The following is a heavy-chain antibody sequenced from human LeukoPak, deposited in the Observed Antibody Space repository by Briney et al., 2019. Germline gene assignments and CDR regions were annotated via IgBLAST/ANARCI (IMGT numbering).Heavy chain of an antibody. CDR3: ARSTATVDYYYYYMDV. D-gene: IGHD4-17*01. CDR2: INPNSGGT. CDR1: GYTFTGYY. Sequence: ASVKVSCKASGYTFTGYYMHWVRQAPGQGLEWMGWINPNSGGTNYAQKFQGRVTMTRDTSISTAYMELSSLRSEDTAVYYCARSTATVDYYYYYMDVWGKGTTVTVSS. V-gene: IGHV1-2*02. J-gene: IGHJ6*03.